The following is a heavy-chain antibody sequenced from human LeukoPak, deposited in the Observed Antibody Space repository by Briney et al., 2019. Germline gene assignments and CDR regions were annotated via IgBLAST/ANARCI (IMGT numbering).Heavy chain of an antibody. D-gene: IGHD3-10*02. V-gene: IGHV3-48*03. CDR1: GFTFSSYE. Sequence: PGGSLTLSGAASGFTFSSYEMNWVRQAPGKGLEWVSYISSSGSTIYYADSVKGRFTISRDNAKNSLYLQMNSLRAEDTAIYYCAELGITMIGGVWGKGTTVTISS. J-gene: IGHJ6*04. CDR3: AELGITMIGGV. CDR2: ISSSGSTI.